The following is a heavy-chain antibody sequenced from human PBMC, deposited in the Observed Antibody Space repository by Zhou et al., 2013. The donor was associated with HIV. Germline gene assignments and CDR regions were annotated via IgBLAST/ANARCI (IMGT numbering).Heavy chain of an antibody. D-gene: IGHD2-2*01. Sequence: QVQLVQSGAEVKKPGSSVKVSCKASGRTFSSYAISWVRQAPGQGLEWMGGIIPIFGTGNYAQKFQGRVTITTDESTSTAYMELSSLRSEDTAVYYCARGTADCSTTNCPFDYWGQGTLVTVSS. CDR1: GRTFSSYA. J-gene: IGHJ4*02. CDR3: ARGTADCSTTNCPFDY. CDR2: IIPIFGTG. V-gene: IGHV1-69*05.